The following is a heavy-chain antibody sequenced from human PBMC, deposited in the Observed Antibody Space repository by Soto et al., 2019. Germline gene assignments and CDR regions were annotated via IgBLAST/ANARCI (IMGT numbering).Heavy chain of an antibody. D-gene: IGHD5-18*01. Sequence: QVQLQESGPGLVKPSETLSLTCIVSGGSISGYYWSWIRQPAGKELEWIGRIYSDGTTNYNPSLKGRGTMSVDTSKKQISLKLTSVTAADTAMYYCARDRGYGSGSFGSWGQGVLVTVSS. V-gene: IGHV4-4*07. CDR3: ARDRGYGSGSFGS. CDR2: IYSDGTT. J-gene: IGHJ5*02. CDR1: GGSISGYY.